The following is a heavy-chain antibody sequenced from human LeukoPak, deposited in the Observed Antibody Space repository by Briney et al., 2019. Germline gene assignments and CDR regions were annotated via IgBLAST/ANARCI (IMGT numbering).Heavy chain of an antibody. CDR3: AKVSGFYFDY. V-gene: IGHV3-30*02. Sequence: GGSLRLSCAASGFTFINYGMHWVRQAPGKGLEWVAFIRYDRSNQYYADSVKGRFTISRDNSKNTVYLQMNSLRAENTAAYYCAKVSGFYFDYWGQGTLVTVSS. CDR1: GFTFINYG. J-gene: IGHJ4*02. D-gene: IGHD3-10*01. CDR2: IRYDRSNQ.